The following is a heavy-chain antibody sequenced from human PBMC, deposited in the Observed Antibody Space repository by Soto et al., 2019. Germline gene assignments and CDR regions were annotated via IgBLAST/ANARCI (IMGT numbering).Heavy chain of an antibody. J-gene: IGHJ3*02. V-gene: IGHV5-51*01. CDR2: IYPGDSDT. Sequence: PGESLKISCKGSGYTFSNYWIDWVRQMPGKGLEWMGIIYPGDSDTRYSPSFQGQVTISVDKSITTAYLQWSSLKASDTAMYYCARRRDGGSYNVFDIRGQGSTVTVSS. CDR1: GYTFSNYW. D-gene: IGHD1-26*01. CDR3: ARRRDGGSYNVFDI.